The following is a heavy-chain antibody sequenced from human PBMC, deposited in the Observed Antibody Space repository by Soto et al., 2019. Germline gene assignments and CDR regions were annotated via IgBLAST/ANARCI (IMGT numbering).Heavy chain of an antibody. CDR3: AKDAGYCSGGSCYSFFDY. CDR2: ISYDGSNK. V-gene: IGHV3-30*18. J-gene: IGHJ4*02. D-gene: IGHD2-15*01. CDR1: GCTFSSYG. Sequence: GGSLRLSCAASGCTFSSYGMHWVRQAPGKGLEWVAVISYDGSNKYYADSVKGRFTISRDNSKNTLYLQMNSLRAEDTAVYYCAKDAGYCSGGSCYSFFDYWGQGTLVTVSS.